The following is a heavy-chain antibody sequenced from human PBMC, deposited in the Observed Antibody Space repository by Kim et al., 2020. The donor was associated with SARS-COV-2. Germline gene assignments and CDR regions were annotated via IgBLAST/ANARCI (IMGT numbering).Heavy chain of an antibody. V-gene: IGHV3-73*01. CDR1: GFTLSGST. Sequence: GGSLRLSCAASGFTLSGSTVHWVRQASGKGLELVGRIRSKANSYATAYAASVKNRFTISRDDSKNTAYLQMNSLKTEDTAVYYCARVNPIAGGWYDAFDIWGQGTMGTVSS. D-gene: IGHD6-19*01. J-gene: IGHJ3*02. CDR2: IRSKANSYAT. CDR3: ARVNPIAGGWYDAFDI.